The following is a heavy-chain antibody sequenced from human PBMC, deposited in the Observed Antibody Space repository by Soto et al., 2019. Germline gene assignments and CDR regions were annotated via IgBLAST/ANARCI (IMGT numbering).Heavy chain of an antibody. Sequence: QVQVQESGPGLVKPSQTLSLKCSVSGGSIGSRDYYWSWIRQHPEKGLEWIGSIYYNGNTDYNPSLRGRPPMSLDTSMNEFPLKLTSVTAADTAVYYCARDKGGAALKGSGMDVWGQGTTVTVS. J-gene: IGHJ6*02. CDR2: IYYNGNT. CDR3: ARDKGGAALKGSGMDV. CDR1: GGSIGSRDYY. V-gene: IGHV4-31*02. D-gene: IGHD3-10*01.